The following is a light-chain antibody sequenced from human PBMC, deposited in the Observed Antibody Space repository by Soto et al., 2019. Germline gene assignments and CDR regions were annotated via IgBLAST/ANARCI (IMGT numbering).Light chain of an antibody. CDR1: LSVGTY. V-gene: IGKV3-11*01. CDR2: DAS. Sequence: EIVLTQSPATLSLSPGERATLSCRASLSVGTYLAWYQQKPGQAPRLLIYDASNRATGIPARFSGSGSGTDFTLTISGLEPEDFAVYYCQQRTNWPPLTFGGGTKVEIK. CDR3: QQRTNWPPLT. J-gene: IGKJ4*01.